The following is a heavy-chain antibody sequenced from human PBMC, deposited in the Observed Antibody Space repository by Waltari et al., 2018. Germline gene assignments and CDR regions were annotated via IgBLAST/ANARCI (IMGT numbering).Heavy chain of an antibody. V-gene: IGHV1-69*04. J-gene: IGHJ2*01. CDR3: ARDVVDSNYWEGYFDL. Sequence: QVQLVQSGAEVKTPGSSVKVSCKTAGGTFSSYGISWVRQAPGQGLEWVGRIIPLLGVTNYAQQLLGRVTMTADKSTNTAYMELSSLRSEDTAVYYCARDVVDSNYWEGYFDLWGRGTLVAVSS. CDR1: GGTFSSYG. D-gene: IGHD1-1*01. CDR2: IIPLLGVT.